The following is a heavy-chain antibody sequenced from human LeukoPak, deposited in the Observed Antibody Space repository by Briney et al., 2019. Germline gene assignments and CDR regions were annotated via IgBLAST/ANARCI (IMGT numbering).Heavy chain of an antibody. CDR1: GGSISSGGYY. D-gene: IGHD2-2*01. V-gene: IGHV4-30-2*01. Sequence: SETLSLTCTVSGGSISSGGYYWSWIRQPPGKGLEWIGYIYHSGSTYYNPSLKSRVTISVDRSKNQFSLKLSSVTAADTAVYYCARDVVVVPAATRPYIGGFDPWGQGTLVTVSS. J-gene: IGHJ5*02. CDR2: IYHSGST. CDR3: ARDVVVVPAATRPYIGGFDP.